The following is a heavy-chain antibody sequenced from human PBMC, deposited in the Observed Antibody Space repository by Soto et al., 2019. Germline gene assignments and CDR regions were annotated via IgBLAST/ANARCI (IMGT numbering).Heavy chain of an antibody. D-gene: IGHD6-19*01. CDR1: GGTFSNYA. J-gene: IGHJ6*02. CDR3: ARVEAVAGLYNYHGLDV. CDR2: IVPIFGKT. V-gene: IGHV1-69*12. Sequence: QVQLVQSGAEVKKPGSSVKVSCKVSGGTFSNYAIDWVRLAPGHGFGWMGGIVPIFGKTYYTQKFPGRATIFADDSTTTAYLEMSRLRSEDTAIYYCARVEAVAGLYNYHGLDVWGQGTAVTVSS.